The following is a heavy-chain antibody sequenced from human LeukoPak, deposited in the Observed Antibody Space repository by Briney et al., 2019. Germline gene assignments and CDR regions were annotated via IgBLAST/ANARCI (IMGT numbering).Heavy chain of an antibody. Sequence: ASVKVSCKASGYTFTSYGISWVRQAPGQGLEWMGWISAYNGNTNYAQKLQGRVTMTTDTSTSTAYMELRSLRSDDTAVYYCARTTSSLFSASRKNDYWGQGTLVTVSS. CDR2: ISAYNGNT. CDR1: GYTFTSYG. D-gene: IGHD2-2*01. CDR3: ARTTSSLFSASRKNDY. V-gene: IGHV1-18*01. J-gene: IGHJ4*02.